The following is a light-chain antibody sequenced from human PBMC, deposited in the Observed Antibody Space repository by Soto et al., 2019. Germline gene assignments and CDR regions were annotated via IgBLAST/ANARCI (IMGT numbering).Light chain of an antibody. CDR2: QDT. J-gene: IGLJ2*01. Sequence: SYGLTQPPSVSVSPGQTASITCSGDTLGDKYVCWYQQKPGQSPVLVIYQDTKRPSGLPERFSGSNSGNTATLTISGTQAMDEADYYCQAWASSTVVFGGGTKLTVL. V-gene: IGLV3-1*01. CDR3: QAWASSTVV. CDR1: TLGDKY.